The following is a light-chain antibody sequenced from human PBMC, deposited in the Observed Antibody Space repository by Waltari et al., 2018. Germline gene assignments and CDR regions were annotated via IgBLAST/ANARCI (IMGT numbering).Light chain of an antibody. CDR1: SSDVGGYNY. V-gene: IGLV2-23*02. Sequence: QSALTQPASVSGSPGQSITISCTGTSSDVGGYNYVSWYQQHPGKAPKLIIYDVTKRPSGVSYRFSGSKSDNTASLTISGLQAEDESDYYCCSYAGSSTFVFGGGTKLTVL. J-gene: IGLJ3*02. CDR2: DVT. CDR3: CSYAGSSTFV.